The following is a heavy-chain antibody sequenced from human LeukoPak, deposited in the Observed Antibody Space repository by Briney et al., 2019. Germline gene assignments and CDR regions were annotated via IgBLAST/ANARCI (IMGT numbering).Heavy chain of an antibody. J-gene: IGHJ4*02. CDR3: ASGSDSSY. CDR1: GITVSNNY. V-gene: IGHV3-66*02. Sequence: GGSLRLSCAASGITVSNNYMNWVRQAPGKGLEWVSVIHIDGTTYYADSVKGRFTISRDNSKNTAYLKINSLRPEDTALYYCASGSDSSYWGQGTLVTVSS. CDR2: IHIDGTT. D-gene: IGHD6-19*01.